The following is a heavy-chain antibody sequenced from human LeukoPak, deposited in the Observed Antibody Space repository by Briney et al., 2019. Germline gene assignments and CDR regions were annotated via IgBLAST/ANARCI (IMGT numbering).Heavy chain of an antibody. CDR2: INHSGST. Sequence: SETLSLTCAVYGGSFSSYYWSWIRQPPGKGLEWIGEINHSGSTNYNPSLKSRVTISVDTSKNQFSLKLSSVTAADTAVYYCARGVIVVVITHFDYWGQGTLVTVSS. CDR1: GGSFSSYY. D-gene: IGHD3-22*01. V-gene: IGHV4-34*01. J-gene: IGHJ4*02. CDR3: ARGVIVVVITHFDY.